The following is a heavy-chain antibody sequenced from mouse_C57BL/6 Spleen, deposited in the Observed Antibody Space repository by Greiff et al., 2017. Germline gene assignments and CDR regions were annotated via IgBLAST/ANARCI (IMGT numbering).Heavy chain of an antibody. V-gene: IGHV1-39*01. CDR3: ARGEVRCCSYGDSQYFDV. CDR1: CYSFTDSN. Sequence: VQLQQSGPELVKPGASVKISCKASCYSFTDSNMNWVKQSNGKSLEWIGGINPKYGTTSYNQKFKGKATLTADQSTSTAYMQIHRLTYAASAVYYCARGEVRCCSYGDSQYFDVWGTGTTLTVSS. J-gene: IGHJ1*03. D-gene: IGHD1-2*01. CDR2: INPKYGTT.